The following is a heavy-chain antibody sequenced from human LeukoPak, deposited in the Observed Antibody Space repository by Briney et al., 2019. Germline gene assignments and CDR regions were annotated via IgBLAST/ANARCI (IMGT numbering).Heavy chain of an antibody. D-gene: IGHD4-11*01. Sequence: GGSLRLSCAVSGFTVSGNYMSWVRQAPGKGLEWVSLIYSGGTTYYADSVKGRFTISRDNAKNSLYLQLNSLRAEDTAVYYCVRLYDDYTNGHFDSWGQGTLVTVSS. V-gene: IGHV3-53*01. CDR3: VRLYDDYTNGHFDS. J-gene: IGHJ4*02. CDR1: GFTVSGNY. CDR2: IYSGGTT.